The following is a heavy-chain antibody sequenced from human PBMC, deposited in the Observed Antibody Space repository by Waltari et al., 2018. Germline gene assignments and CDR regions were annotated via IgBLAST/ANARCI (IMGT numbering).Heavy chain of an antibody. D-gene: IGHD3-16*01. CDR3: ASGGWGFYLGY. CDR1: GFTFSTYS. CDR2: ISSDGNYK. V-gene: IGHV3-21*01. J-gene: IGHJ4*02. Sequence: EVQLVVSGGGLVTPGGSLRRSCPASGFTFSTYSMNWVRQAPGKGLEWISSISSDGNYKHYADSGKGRFTVSRDNAKNSLSLQINSLTAEDTAVYYCASGGWGFYLGYWGQGALVTVSS.